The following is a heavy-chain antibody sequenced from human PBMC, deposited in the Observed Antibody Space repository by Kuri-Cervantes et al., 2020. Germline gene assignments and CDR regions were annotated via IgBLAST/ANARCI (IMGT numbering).Heavy chain of an antibody. D-gene: IGHD3-10*01. CDR2: IYTSGST. V-gene: IGHV4-61*02. CDR1: GGSISSSSYY. Sequence: LRLSCTVSGGSISSSSYYWSWIRQPAGKGLEWIGRIYTSGSTNYNPSLKSRVTMSVDTSKNQFSLKLSSVTAADTAVYYCARDSGNPMRFGELLFGVHYYGMDVWGQGTTVTVSS. J-gene: IGHJ6*02. CDR3: ARDSGNPMRFGELLFGVHYYGMDV.